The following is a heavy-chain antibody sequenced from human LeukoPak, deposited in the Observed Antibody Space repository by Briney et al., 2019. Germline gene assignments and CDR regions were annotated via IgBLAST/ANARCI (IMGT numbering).Heavy chain of an antibody. J-gene: IGHJ4*02. V-gene: IGHV3-23*01. D-gene: IGHD1-7*01. Sequence: GGSLRLSCAASGLTFSNYAMTWVRQAPGKGLEWVSTISGSDGSTYYADSVKGRFTISRDNSKNTLYLQMNSLRAEDTAVYYCAKDERNWNYNLASQTYDWGQGTLVTVSS. CDR2: ISGSDGST. CDR3: AKDERNWNYNLASQTYD. CDR1: GLTFSNYA.